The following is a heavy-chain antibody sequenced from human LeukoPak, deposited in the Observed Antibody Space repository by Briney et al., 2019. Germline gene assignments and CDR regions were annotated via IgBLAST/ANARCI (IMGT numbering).Heavy chain of an antibody. CDR1: GYTFTSYG. V-gene: IGHV1-18*01. J-gene: IGHJ4*02. CDR3: ARDLPTRDYYDSSGYYRY. Sequence: GASVKVSCKASGYTFTSYGISWVRQAPGQGLEWMGWISAYNGDTNYAQKLQGRVTTTTDTSTSTAYMELRSLRSDDTAVYYCARDLPTRDYYDSSGYYRYWGQGTLVTVSS. CDR2: ISAYNGDT. D-gene: IGHD3-22*01.